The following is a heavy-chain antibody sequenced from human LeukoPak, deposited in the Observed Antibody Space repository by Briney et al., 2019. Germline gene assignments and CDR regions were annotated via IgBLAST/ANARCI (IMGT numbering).Heavy chain of an antibody. J-gene: IGHJ3*02. D-gene: IGHD3-9*01. CDR1: GFTFSSYA. V-gene: IGHV3-30-3*01. CDR3: ARETYYDILTGYIGAFDI. CDR2: ISYDGSNK. Sequence: GGSLRLSCAASGFTFSSYAMHWVRQAPGKGLEWVAVISYDGSNKYYADSVKGRFTISRDNSKNTLFLQMNSLRAEDTAVYYCARETYYDILTGYIGAFDIWGQGTMVTVSS.